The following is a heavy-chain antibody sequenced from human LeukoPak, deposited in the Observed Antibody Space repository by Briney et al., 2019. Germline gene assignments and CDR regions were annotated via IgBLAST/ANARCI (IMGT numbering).Heavy chain of an antibody. D-gene: IGHD6-13*01. CDR2: SSTTKPNSCTT. Sequence: GGSLRLSCAGAGFSIADHHMDWVRQAPGTGLEWIGRSSTTKPNSCTTQYAASVRGRFTISRDDSQNSLYLHLNSLKTEDTAVYYCVRVVTTRSGWYHFDNWGLGTLVSVSS. CDR1: GFSIADHH. J-gene: IGHJ4*02. CDR3: VRVVTTRSGWYHFDN. V-gene: IGHV3-72*01.